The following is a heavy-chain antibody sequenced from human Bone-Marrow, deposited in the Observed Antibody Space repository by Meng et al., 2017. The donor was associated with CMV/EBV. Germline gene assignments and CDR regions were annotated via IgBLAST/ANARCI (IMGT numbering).Heavy chain of an antibody. CDR1: TFSRYA. CDR2: IIPIFGTA. D-gene: IGHD3-22*01. Sequence: TFSRYAISWVRQAPGQGLEWMGGIIPIFGTANYTQKFQGGVTITADKSTSTAYMELSSLRSEDTAVYYCARARYYYDSSGSQDWFDPWGQGTLVTVSS. V-gene: IGHV1-69*06. CDR3: ARARYYYDSSGSQDWFDP. J-gene: IGHJ5*02.